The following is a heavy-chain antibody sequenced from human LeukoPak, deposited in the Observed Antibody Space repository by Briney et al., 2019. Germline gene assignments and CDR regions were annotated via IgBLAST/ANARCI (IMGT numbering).Heavy chain of an antibody. D-gene: IGHD6-13*01. Sequence: GGSLRLSCAASGLTFSNYWMTWVRQAPGKGLEWVADIKEDGSEKYYVDSVKGRFTISRDNAKNSLFLQMDSLRSEDTAVYYCVKNSGWYRLDCWGQGTLVTVSS. J-gene: IGHJ4*02. CDR2: IKEDGSEK. CDR1: GLTFSNYW. CDR3: VKNSGWYRLDC. V-gene: IGHV3-7*03.